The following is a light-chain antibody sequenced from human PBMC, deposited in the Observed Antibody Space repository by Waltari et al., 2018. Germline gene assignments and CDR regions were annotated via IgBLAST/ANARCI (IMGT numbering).Light chain of an antibody. V-gene: IGLV1-40*01. J-gene: IGLJ2*01. CDR3: STWDNNLNSVL. CDR2: ANN. CDR1: SSNIGAGYY. Sequence: QPVLTPPPSASGAPGQTVTISRTGSSSNIGAGYYVSWYQQFPGTAPKVLIYANNNRPSGVSDRFSGSKSGTSASLTITGLQSEDETDYYCSTWDNNLNSVLFGGGTRLTVL.